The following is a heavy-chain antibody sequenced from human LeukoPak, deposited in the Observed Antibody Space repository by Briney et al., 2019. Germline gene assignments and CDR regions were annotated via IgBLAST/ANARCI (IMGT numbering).Heavy chain of an antibody. J-gene: IGHJ4*02. CDR1: GFTFSSYA. CDR2: ISSNGGST. V-gene: IGHV3-64D*06. D-gene: IGHD6-19*01. CDR3: ARDQRLYSSGWSFDY. Sequence: GGSLRLSCSASGFTFSSYAMHWVRQAPGKGLEYVSAISSNGGSTYYADSVKGRFTISRDNSKNTLYLQMSSLRAEDTAVYYCARDQRLYSSGWSFDYWGQGTLVTVSS.